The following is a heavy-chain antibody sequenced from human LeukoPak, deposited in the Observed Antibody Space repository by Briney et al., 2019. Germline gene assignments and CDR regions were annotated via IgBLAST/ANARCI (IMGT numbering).Heavy chain of an antibody. CDR2: INPNSGGT. CDR1: GYTFTGYY. Sequence: GASVKVSCKASGYTFTGYYMHWVRQAPGQGLEWMGRINPNSGGTNYAQKFQGRVTMTRDTSISAAYMELSRLRSDDTAVYYCARVSCSSTSCYSFDYWGQGTLVTVSS. CDR3: ARVSCSSTSCYSFDY. D-gene: IGHD2-2*01. J-gene: IGHJ4*02. V-gene: IGHV1-2*06.